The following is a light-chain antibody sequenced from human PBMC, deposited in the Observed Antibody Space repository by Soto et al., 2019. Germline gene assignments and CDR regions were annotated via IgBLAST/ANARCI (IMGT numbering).Light chain of an antibody. CDR1: SPNVGTNP. J-gene: IGLJ1*01. CDR3: ATWDDNVYV. CDR2: TNS. V-gene: IGLV1-44*01. Sequence: QSVLTXPPSASGTPGQTVTISCSISSPNVGTNPVAWYQQLPGTAPKLLIYTNSQRPLGVPVRFSGSKSGTSASLAISGLQSEDEGDYYCATWDDNVYVFGTGTKVTVL.